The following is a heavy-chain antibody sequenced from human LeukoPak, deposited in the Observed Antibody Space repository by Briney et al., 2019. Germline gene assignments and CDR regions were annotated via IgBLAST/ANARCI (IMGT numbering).Heavy chain of an antibody. J-gene: IGHJ4*02. V-gene: IGHV3-48*03. Sequence: GGSLRLSCAASGFTFSSYKMNWVRQAPGKGLEWVSYITTSGNSIKYADSVKGRFTASRDNAKNSLYLQMNSLRVEDTAVYYCAREQSRCGGDCNDYWGQGTLVTVSS. D-gene: IGHD2-21*02. CDR1: GFTFSSYK. CDR3: AREQSRCGGDCNDY. CDR2: ITTSGNSI.